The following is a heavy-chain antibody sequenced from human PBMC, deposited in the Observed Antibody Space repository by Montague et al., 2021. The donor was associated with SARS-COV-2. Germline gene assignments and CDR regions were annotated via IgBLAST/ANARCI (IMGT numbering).Heavy chain of an antibody. CDR2: INHSGST. D-gene: IGHD3-22*01. CDR3: ARGEAGIIMIVVAVPGWFDP. V-gene: IGHV4-34*01. J-gene: IGHJ5*02. CDR1: AGSFSGYS. Sequence: ETLSLTCAVYAGSFSGYSWSWIRQPPGKGLEWIGEINHSGSTNYNPSLKSRVTISVDTSKNQFPLKLSSVTAADTAVYYCARGEAGIIMIVVAVPGWFDPWGQGTLVTVSS.